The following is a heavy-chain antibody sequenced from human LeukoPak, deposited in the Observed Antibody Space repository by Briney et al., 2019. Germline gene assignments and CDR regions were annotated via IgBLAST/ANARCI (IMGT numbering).Heavy chain of an antibody. CDR1: GFTFSNSW. V-gene: IGHV3-7*01. CDR2: VQHIGGET. CDR3: AKEGGYSYGYRGMDV. D-gene: IGHD5-18*01. Sequence: GGSLRLSCAGSGFTFSNSWMGWVRQAPGKGLEWVANVQHIGGETYYADSVKGRFTISRDNAKNSVYLQMNSLRAEDTAVYYCAKEGGYSYGYRGMDVWGQGTTVTVSS. J-gene: IGHJ6*02.